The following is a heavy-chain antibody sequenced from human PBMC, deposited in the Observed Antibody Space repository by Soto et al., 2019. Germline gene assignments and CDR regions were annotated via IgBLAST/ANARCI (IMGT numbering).Heavy chain of an antibody. J-gene: IGHJ4*02. CDR1: GFSLRNSGVG. CDR3: AHLTTGGFYFDY. CDR2: IYWDDDK. V-gene: IGHV2-5*02. D-gene: IGHD4-17*01. Sequence: QITLKESGPTLVKPTQTLTLTCTFSGFSLRNSGVGVGWIRQPPGQALEWLALIYWDDDKRYSPSLKSRLTTTKDTSKNQVVLTMTNMDPVDTATYYCAHLTTGGFYFDYWGQGTLVTVSS.